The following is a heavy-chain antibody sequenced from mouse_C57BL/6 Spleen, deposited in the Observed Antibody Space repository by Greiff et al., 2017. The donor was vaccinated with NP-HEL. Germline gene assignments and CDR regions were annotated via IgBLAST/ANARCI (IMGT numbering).Heavy chain of an antibody. V-gene: IGHV1-62-2*01. CDR2: FYPGSGII. CDR1: GYTFTEYT. Sequence: VQLQQSGAELVKPGASVKLSCKASGYTFTEYTIHWVKQRSGQGLEWIGWFYPGSGIIKYNEKFKDKATLTADKSSSTVYMELSRLTSEDSAVYFCARHEGDGYSSLYYFDYWGQGTTLTVSS. CDR3: ARHEGDGYSSLYYFDY. D-gene: IGHD2-3*01. J-gene: IGHJ2*01.